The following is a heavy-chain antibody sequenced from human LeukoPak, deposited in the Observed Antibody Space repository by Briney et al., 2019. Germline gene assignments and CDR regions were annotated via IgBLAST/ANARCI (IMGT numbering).Heavy chain of an antibody. CDR3: ARVHSGYGPDYIDH. CDR1: GYTFSSDS. V-gene: IGHV3-21*06. J-gene: IGHJ4*02. D-gene: IGHD5-12*01. CDR2: ISSTSGFI. Sequence: GGSLRLSCAASGYTFSSDSMNWVRQAPGKGLEWVSSISSTSGFISYADSVKGRFTISRDNAKSSLYLQMNSLRAEDTALYYCARVHSGYGPDYIDHWGQGTPVTVSS.